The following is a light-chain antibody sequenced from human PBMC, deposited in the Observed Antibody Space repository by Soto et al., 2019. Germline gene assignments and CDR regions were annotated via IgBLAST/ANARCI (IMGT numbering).Light chain of an antibody. CDR1: SSDVGGYNY. CDR3: SSYAGSNGVV. V-gene: IGLV2-8*01. CDR2: DVN. Sequence: QSVLTQPPSASGSPGQSVTISCTGTSSDVGGYNYVSWYQQHPGKAPKLMIYDVNKRPPGVPDRFSGSKSGNTASLTVSGLQAEVEADYYCSSYAGSNGVVFGGGTKLTVL. J-gene: IGLJ2*01.